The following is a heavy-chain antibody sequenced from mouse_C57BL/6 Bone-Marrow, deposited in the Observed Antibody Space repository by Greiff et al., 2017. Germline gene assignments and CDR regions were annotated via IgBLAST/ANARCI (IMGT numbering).Heavy chain of an antibody. CDR3: ARPYFDY. CDR1: GFTFSDYG. Sequence: EVQLVESGGGLVKPGGSLKLSCAASGFTFSDYGMHWVRQAPEKGLEWVAYISSGSSTIYYADPVKGRFTISRDNAKNTLFLQMTSLRSEDTAMYYCARPYFDYWGQGTTLTVSS. J-gene: IGHJ2*01. CDR2: ISSGSSTI. V-gene: IGHV5-17*01.